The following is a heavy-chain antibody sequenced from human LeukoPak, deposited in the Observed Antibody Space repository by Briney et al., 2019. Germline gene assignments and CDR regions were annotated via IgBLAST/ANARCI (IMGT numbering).Heavy chain of an antibody. CDR1: GGSISSYY. J-gene: IGHJ4*02. CDR3: ARGPSGVWGSYRAYDY. D-gene: IGHD3-16*02. CDR2: IYTSGST. Sequence: PSETLSLTCTVSGGSISSYYWSWIRQPAGKGLEWIGRIYTSGSTNYNPSLKSRVTMSVDTSKNQFSLKLSSVTAADTAVYYCARGPSGVWGSYRAYDYWGREPWSPSPQ. V-gene: IGHV4-4*07.